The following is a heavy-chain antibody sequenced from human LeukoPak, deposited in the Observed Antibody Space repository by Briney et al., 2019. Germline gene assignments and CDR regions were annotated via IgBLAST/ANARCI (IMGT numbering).Heavy chain of an antibody. D-gene: IGHD4-17*01. J-gene: IGHJ6*02. V-gene: IGHV3-23*01. CDR1: GFTFSSYA. CDR3: AKDRVDYGLYYGMDV. Sequence: GGSLRLSCAAPGFTFSSYAMSWVRQAPGKGLEWVSGMSGSGGSTYYADSVKGRFTISRDNSKNTLYLQMNSLRAEDTAVYYCAKDRVDYGLYYGMDVWGQGTTVTVSS. CDR2: MSGSGGST.